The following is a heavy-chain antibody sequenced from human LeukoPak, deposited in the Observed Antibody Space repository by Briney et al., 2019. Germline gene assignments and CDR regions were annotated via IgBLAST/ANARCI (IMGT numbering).Heavy chain of an antibody. CDR2: IDRDGSRI. V-gene: IGHV3-74*01. CDR1: GFTFSSYW. D-gene: IGHD4-23*01. J-gene: IGHJ4*02. Sequence: GGSLRLPCAVSGFTFSSYWMHWVRQAPGKGLVWVSRIDRDGSRINYADSVKGRFTISRDNGKNTLFLRMNSLRAEDAAVYYCVRGNDYGGPHYWGQGTLVTVSS. CDR3: VRGNDYGGPHY.